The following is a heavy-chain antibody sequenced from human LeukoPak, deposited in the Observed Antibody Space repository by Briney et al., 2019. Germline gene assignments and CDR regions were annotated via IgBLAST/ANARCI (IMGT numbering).Heavy chain of an antibody. J-gene: IGHJ5*02. CDR3: TTGMRWYLSAWANKNWFDP. V-gene: IGHV3-15*01. Sequence: GGSLRLSCAASGFTFSNAWMSWVRQAPGKGLEWVGRIKSKTDGGTTDYAAPVKGRFTISRDDSKNTLYLQMTSLKTEDTAVYYCTTGMRWYLSAWANKNWFDPWGQGTLVTVSS. CDR1: GFTFSNAW. CDR2: IKSKTDGGTT. D-gene: IGHD4-23*01.